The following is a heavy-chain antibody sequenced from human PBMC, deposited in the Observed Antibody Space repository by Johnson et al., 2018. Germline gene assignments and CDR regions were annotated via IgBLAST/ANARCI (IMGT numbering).Heavy chain of an antibody. J-gene: IGHJ3*02. D-gene: IGHD4-23*01. CDR1: GFTFSRYG. CDR3: ATANSHAFDM. CDR2: ISFDGSQR. Sequence: QVQLVQSGGGVVQPGRSLRLSCVASGFTFSRYGMHWVRQAPGNGLEWVAVISFDGSQRYYADSVKGRFTISRDNAKNTLYLQMNSLRAEDTAVYYCATANSHAFDMWGQGTMVTVSS. V-gene: IGHV3-30*03.